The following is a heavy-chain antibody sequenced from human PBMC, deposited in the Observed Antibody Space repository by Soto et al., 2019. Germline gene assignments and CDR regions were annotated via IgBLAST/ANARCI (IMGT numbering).Heavy chain of an antibody. J-gene: IGHJ4*02. D-gene: IGHD5-12*01. Sequence: QITLKESGPALVKPTQTLTLTCTFSGFSFSTGGVGVGWIRQPPGEALEWLALIYWDDEKRYSPSLKNRLTVTKDTSKNQVVLTMTNLDPVETATYYCTHRGGGYNYDDYWGPGTLVTVSS. CDR1: GFSFSTGGVG. V-gene: IGHV2-5*02. CDR3: THRGGGYNYDDY. CDR2: IYWDDEK.